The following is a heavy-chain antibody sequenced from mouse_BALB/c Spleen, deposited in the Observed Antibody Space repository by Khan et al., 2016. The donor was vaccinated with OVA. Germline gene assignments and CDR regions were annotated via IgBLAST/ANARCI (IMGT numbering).Heavy chain of an antibody. CDR1: GYSITSGYY. V-gene: IGHV3-6*02. CDR2: ITSGGYF. CDR3: ARGGRWFDY. J-gene: IGHJ3*01. Sequence: EVQLQESGPGLVKPSQSLSLTCSVTGYSITSGYYWNWIRQFPGNKLEWMGYITSGGYFNYNPSLKNRISITRDTSNNPFFLKLNSVTPEDTATYYCARGGRWFDYWGQGTLVTVSA. D-gene: IGHD3-3*01.